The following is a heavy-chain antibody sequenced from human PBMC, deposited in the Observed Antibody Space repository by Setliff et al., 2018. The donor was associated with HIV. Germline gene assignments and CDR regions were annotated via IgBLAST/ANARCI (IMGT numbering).Heavy chain of an antibody. V-gene: IGHV3-7*03. Sequence: GGSLRLSCAASGFTFSNSWMTWVRQAPGKGLEWVANIKKDGSDKFYVDSVKGRFAISRDNAKNSLNLEMNSLRAEDTAIYYCASSRPPYDSSGYLDHWGQGTLVTVSS. CDR3: ASSRPPYDSSGYLDH. D-gene: IGHD3-22*01. J-gene: IGHJ4*01. CDR2: IKKDGSDK. CDR1: GFTFSNSW.